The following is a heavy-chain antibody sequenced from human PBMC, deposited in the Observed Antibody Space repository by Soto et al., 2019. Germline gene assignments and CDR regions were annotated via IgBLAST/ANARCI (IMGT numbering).Heavy chain of an antibody. CDR2: ISYDGSNK. CDR1: GFTFSSYA. Sequence: GGSLRLSCAASGFTFSSYAMHWVRQAPGKGLEWVAVISYDGSNKYYADSVKGRFTISRDNSKNTLYLQMNSLRAEDTAVYYCARVSYSGGYAQYYYYGMDVWGQGTTVTVSS. V-gene: IGHV3-30-3*01. J-gene: IGHJ6*02. D-gene: IGHD1-26*01. CDR3: ARVSYSGGYAQYYYYGMDV.